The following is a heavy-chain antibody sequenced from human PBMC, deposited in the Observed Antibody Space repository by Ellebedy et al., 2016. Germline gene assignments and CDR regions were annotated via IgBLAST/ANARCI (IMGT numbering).Heavy chain of an antibody. CDR1: GFTFSNYN. J-gene: IGHJ6*02. Sequence: GESLKISXAASGFTFSNYNMNWVRQAPGKGLEWVSSISTSSSYIYYADSMKGRFTISRDNAKNSLFLQVNSLRAEDTAVYYCARDRSAIADQYAMDVWGQGTTVTVSS. CDR2: ISTSSSYI. CDR3: ARDRSAIADQYAMDV. V-gene: IGHV3-21*01. D-gene: IGHD2-2*02.